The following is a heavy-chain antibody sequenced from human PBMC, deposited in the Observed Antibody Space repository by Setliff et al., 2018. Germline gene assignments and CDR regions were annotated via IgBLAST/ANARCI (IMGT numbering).Heavy chain of an antibody. J-gene: IGHJ6*02. CDR3: ARDLSLWFGELRVYYYGMDV. CDR2: ISYDGSNK. V-gene: IGHV3-30-3*01. D-gene: IGHD3-10*01. Sequence: PGGSLRLSCAASGFTFSSYAMHWVRQAPGKGLEWAAVISYDGSNKYYADSVKGRFTISRDNSKNTLYLQMNSLRAEDTAVYYCARDLSLWFGELRVYYYGMDVWGQGTTVTVSS. CDR1: GFTFSSYA.